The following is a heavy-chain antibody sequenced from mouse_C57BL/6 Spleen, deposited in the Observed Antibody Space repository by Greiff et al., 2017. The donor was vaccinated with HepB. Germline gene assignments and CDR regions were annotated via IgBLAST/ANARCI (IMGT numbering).Heavy chain of an antibody. V-gene: IGHV1-61*01. D-gene: IGHD2-4*01. J-gene: IGHJ4*01. Sequence: QVQLQQPGAELVRPGSSVKLSCKASGYTFTSYWMDWVKQRPGQGLEWIGNIYPSDSETHYNQKFKDKATLTVDKSSSTAYMQLSSLTSEDSAVYYCARRLYDYRYYAMDYWGQGTSVTVSS. CDR1: GYTFTSYW. CDR2: IYPSDSET. CDR3: ARRLYDYRYYAMDY.